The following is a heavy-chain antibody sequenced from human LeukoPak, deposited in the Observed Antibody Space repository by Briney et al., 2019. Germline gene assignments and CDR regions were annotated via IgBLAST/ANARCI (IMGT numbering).Heavy chain of an antibody. J-gene: IGHJ6*02. Sequence: GGSLRLSCAASGFTVSSNYMSWVRQAPGKGLEWVSVIYSGGSTYYADSVKGRFTISRDNSKNTLYLQMNSLRAEDTAVYYCAKGKVEMATIPRLYYYGMDVWGQGTTVTVSS. D-gene: IGHD5-24*01. V-gene: IGHV3-53*05. CDR1: GFTVSSNY. CDR2: IYSGGST. CDR3: AKGKVEMATIPRLYYYGMDV.